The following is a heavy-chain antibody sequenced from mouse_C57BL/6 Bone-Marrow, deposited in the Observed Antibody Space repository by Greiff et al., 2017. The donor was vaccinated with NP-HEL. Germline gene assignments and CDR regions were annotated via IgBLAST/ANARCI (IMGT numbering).Heavy chain of an antibody. CDR2: FHPYNDDT. CDR1: GYTFTTYP. V-gene: IGHV1-47*01. J-gene: IGHJ2*01. D-gene: IGHD1-1*01. CDR3: ARGLGYYGSSYDYFDY. Sequence: VKLQESGAELVKPGASVKMSCKASGYTFTTYPIEWMKQNHGKSLEWIGNFHPYNDDTKYNEKFKGKATLTVEKSSSTVYLELSRLTSDDSAVYYCARGLGYYGSSYDYFDYWGQGTTLTVSS.